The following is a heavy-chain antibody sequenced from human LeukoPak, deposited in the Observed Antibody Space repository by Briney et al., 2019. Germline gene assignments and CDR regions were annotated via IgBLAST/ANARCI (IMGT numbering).Heavy chain of an antibody. CDR1: VGSISSSSYY. J-gene: IGHJ6*02. CDR2: LCYSGIT. CDR3: ARLPVVPAEMGYYYYGMDV. V-gene: IGHV4-39*01. Sequence: SETLSLTCTVSVGSISSSSYYWGWVRRPPGKGLEWFGSLCYSGITYYNPSLKSRVTICVDTSKNQFSLKLSSVTAADTAVYYCARLPVVPAEMGYYYYGMDVWGQGTTVTVSS. D-gene: IGHD2-2*01.